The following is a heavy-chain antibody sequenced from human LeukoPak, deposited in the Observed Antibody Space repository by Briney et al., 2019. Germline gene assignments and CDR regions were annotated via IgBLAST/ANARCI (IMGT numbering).Heavy chain of an antibody. CDR2: IDTSGNT. V-gene: IGHV4-4*07. D-gene: IGHD6-13*01. CDR1: GGSISSYY. Sequence: SETLSLTCTVSGGSISSYYWSWIRQPAGKGLEWIGRIDTSGNTNYKPSLKSRVTMSVDTSKKQLSLKLSSVTAADTAVYYCARVSSSWYQDWYFDLWGRGTLVTVSS. CDR3: ARVSSSWYQDWYFDL. J-gene: IGHJ2*01.